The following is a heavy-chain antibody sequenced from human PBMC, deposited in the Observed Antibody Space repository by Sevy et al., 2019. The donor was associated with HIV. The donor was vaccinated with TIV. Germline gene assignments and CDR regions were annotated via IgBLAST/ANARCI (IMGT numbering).Heavy chain of an antibody. D-gene: IGHD6-6*01. CDR3: AKCLAALPGYYYGVDV. V-gene: IGHV3-23*01. CDR2: ISDIGNT. CDR1: GFTFSSYG. Sequence: GGSLRLSCAASGFTFSSYGMSWARQAPGKGLEWVSVISDIGNTYYADSVKGRFTMSRDNSKNTLYLQMNSLRAEDTAVYYCAKCLAALPGYYYGVDVWGQGTTVTVSS. J-gene: IGHJ6*02.